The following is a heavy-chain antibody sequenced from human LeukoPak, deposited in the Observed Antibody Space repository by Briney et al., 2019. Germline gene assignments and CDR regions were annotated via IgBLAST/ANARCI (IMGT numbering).Heavy chain of an antibody. J-gene: IGHJ5*02. CDR1: GGSFSGYY. CDR2: INHSGST. CDR3: ASLYYDFWSGQKGYWFDP. D-gene: IGHD3-3*01. V-gene: IGHV4-34*01. Sequence: SETLSLTCAVYGGSFSGYYWSWIRQPPGKGLEWIGEINHSGSTNYNPSLKSRVTISVDTSKNQFSLKLSSVTAADTAVYYCASLYYDFWSGQKGYWFDPWGQGTLVTVSS.